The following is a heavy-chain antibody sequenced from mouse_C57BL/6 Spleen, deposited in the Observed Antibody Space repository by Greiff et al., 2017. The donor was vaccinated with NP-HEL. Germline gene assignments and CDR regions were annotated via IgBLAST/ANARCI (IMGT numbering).Heavy chain of an antibody. CDR2: INYDGSST. V-gene: IGHV5-16*01. J-gene: IGHJ4*01. D-gene: IGHD2-1*01. Sequence: EVQLVESEGGLVQPGSSMKLSCTASGFTFSDYYMAWVRQVPEKGLEWVANINYDGSSTYYLDSLKSRFIISRDHAKNILYLQMSSLKSEDTATYYCARGGIYYGNYEDAMDYWGQGTSVTVSS. CDR1: GFTFSDYY. CDR3: ARGGIYYGNYEDAMDY.